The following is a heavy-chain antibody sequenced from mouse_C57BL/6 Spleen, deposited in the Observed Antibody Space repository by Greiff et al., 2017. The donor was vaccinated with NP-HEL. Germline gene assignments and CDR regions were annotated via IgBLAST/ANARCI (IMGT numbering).Heavy chain of an antibody. V-gene: IGHV3-6*01. Sequence: DVQLQESGPGLVKPSQSLSLTCSVTGYSITSGYYWNWIRQFPGNKLEWMGYISYDGSNNYNPSLKNRISITRDTSKNQFFLKLNSVTTEDTATYYCARDHDYDPFYAMDYWGQGTSVTVSS. CDR1: GYSITSGYY. D-gene: IGHD2-4*01. J-gene: IGHJ4*01. CDR3: ARDHDYDPFYAMDY. CDR2: ISYDGSN.